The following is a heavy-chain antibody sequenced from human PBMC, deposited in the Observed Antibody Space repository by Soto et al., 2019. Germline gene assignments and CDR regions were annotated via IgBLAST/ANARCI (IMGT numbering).Heavy chain of an antibody. J-gene: IGHJ5*02. CDR2: IYTGGST. Sequence: EVQLVESGGGLIQPGGSLRLSCAASGFTVSRDYMSWVRQAPGKGLEWVSVIYTGGSTYYADSVKGRFTFSRDNSKNTLYLQMISLRAEDTAVYYCARAYGGNPALFDPWGQGTLASVSS. D-gene: IGHD4-17*01. CDR3: ARAYGGNPALFDP. V-gene: IGHV3-53*01. CDR1: GFTVSRDY.